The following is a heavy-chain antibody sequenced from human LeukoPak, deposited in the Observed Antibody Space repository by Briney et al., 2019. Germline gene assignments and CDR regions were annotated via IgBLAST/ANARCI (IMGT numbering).Heavy chain of an antibody. CDR3: VIQSGSFFS. CDR2: GYGSGSA. CDR1: GXSISSFY. V-gene: IGHV4-4*07. J-gene: IGHJ5*02. D-gene: IGHD1-26*01. Sequence: PSETLSLTCTVSGXSISSFYWTWIRQPAGKGLEWIGRGYGSGSANYSPSLNSRVTMSVDTSKNHFSLKLRSVTAADTAVYYCVIQSGSFFSWGQGAQVTVSS.